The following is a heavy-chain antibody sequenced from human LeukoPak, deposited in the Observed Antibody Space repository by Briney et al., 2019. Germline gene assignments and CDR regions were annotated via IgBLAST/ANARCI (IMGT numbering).Heavy chain of an antibody. CDR2: IYTSGST. D-gene: IGHD3-9*01. CDR3: ARDPPLPDILTGYYWYYFDY. V-gene: IGHV4-61*02. J-gene: IGHJ4*02. CDR1: GGSISSGSYY. Sequence: SETLSLTCTVAGGSISSGSYYWSWIRQPAGKGLEWIGRIYTSGSTNYNPSLKSRVTISVDTSKNQFSLKLSSVTAADTAVYYCARDPPLPDILTGYYWYYFDYWGQGTLVTVSS.